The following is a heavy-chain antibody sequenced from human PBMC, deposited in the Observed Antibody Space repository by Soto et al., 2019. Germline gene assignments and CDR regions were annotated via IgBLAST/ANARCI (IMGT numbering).Heavy chain of an antibody. CDR2: IIPIFGTA. CDR3: ATGDAREVPAAIPAIAAAHH. J-gene: IGHJ5*02. CDR1: GGTFSSYA. Sequence: QVQLVQSGAEVKKPGSSVKVSCKASGGTFSSYAISWVRQAPGQGLEWMGGIIPIFGTANYTQKFQGRVTITADESTSTAYMELSSLRSEDTAVYYCATGDAREVPAAIPAIAAAHHWGQGTLVTVSS. D-gene: IGHD2-2*02. V-gene: IGHV1-69*01.